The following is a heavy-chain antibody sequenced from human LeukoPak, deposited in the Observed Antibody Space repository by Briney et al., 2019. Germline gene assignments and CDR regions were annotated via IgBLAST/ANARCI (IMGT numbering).Heavy chain of an antibody. Sequence: PGGSLRLSCAASGFTFSSYEMNWVRQAPGKGLEWVSYISSSGSTVHYADSVKGRFTISRDNAKNSLYLQMNSLRAEDTAVYYCARDASGWSYNWFDPWGQGTLVTVSS. J-gene: IGHJ5*02. CDR3: ARDASGWSYNWFDP. CDR2: ISSSGSTV. CDR1: GFTFSSYE. D-gene: IGHD6-19*01. V-gene: IGHV3-48*03.